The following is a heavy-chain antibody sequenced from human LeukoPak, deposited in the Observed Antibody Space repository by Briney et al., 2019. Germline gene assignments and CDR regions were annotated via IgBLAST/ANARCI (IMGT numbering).Heavy chain of an antibody. CDR3: ARVPRYSSGWYYFDY. Sequence: PSETLSLTCTVSGGSISSYYWSWIRQPPGKGLEWIGYIYYSGSTDYNPSLKSRVTISVDTSKNQFSLKLSSVTAADTAVYYCARVPRYSSGWYYFDYWGQGTLVTVSS. CDR1: GGSISSYY. D-gene: IGHD6-19*01. V-gene: IGHV4-59*01. J-gene: IGHJ4*02. CDR2: IYYSGST.